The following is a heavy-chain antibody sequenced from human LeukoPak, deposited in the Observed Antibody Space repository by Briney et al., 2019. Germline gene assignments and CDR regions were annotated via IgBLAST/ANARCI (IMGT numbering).Heavy chain of an antibody. CDR3: ARGFAAGPLDY. CDR1: GFTFSSYS. V-gene: IGHV3-21*01. Sequence: PGGSLRLSCAASGFTFSSYSMNWVRQAPGKGLEWVPSISSSSSYIYYADSVKGRFTISRDSAKNSLYLQMNSLRAEGTAVYYCARGFAAGPLDYWGQGTLVTVSS. D-gene: IGHD6-13*01. J-gene: IGHJ4*02. CDR2: ISSSSSYI.